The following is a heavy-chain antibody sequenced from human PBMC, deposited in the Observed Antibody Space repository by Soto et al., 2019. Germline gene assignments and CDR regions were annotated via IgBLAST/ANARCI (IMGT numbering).Heavy chain of an antibody. D-gene: IGHD3-22*01. Sequence: PGWSLRLSCAPSVFTFSTYALSWFRQAPVNVLEWVSAISGSGGSTYYSDSLKGRFTISRDNSKNTLYLQMNSLRAEDTAVYYCAKDRWNYDSSGYGWFDPWGQGTLVTDSS. V-gene: IGHV3-23*01. J-gene: IGHJ5*02. CDR2: ISGSGGST. CDR3: AKDRWNYDSSGYGWFDP. CDR1: VFTFSTYA.